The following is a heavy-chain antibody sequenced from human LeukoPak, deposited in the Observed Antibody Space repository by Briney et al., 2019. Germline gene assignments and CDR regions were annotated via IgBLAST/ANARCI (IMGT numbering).Heavy chain of an antibody. CDR3: ARAPTGDRPRRYFNS. D-gene: IGHD7-27*01. J-gene: IGHJ4*02. Sequence: SETLSLTCTVSGVSIGSGDCFWSWLRQPPGKGLEWIGFIYYSGSTYYNPSLKSRVTISVDTSKNLFSLKLSSVTAADTAVYYCARAPTGDRPRRYFNSWGQGTLVTVSS. CDR1: GVSIGSGDCF. CDR2: IYYSGST. V-gene: IGHV4-30-4*01.